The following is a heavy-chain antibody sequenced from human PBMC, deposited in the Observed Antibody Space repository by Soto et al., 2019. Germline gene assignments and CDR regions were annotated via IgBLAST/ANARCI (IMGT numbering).Heavy chain of an antibody. Sequence: EASVKVSCKASGGTFSSYAISWVRQAPGQGLEWMGGIIPIFGTANYAQKFQGRVTITADESTSTAYMELSSLRSEDTAVYYCARDHCSSTSCYTSHFDYYYGMDVWGQGTTVTVSS. CDR1: GGTFSSYA. CDR2: IIPIFGTA. J-gene: IGHJ6*02. V-gene: IGHV1-69*13. CDR3: ARDHCSSTSCYTSHFDYYYGMDV. D-gene: IGHD2-2*02.